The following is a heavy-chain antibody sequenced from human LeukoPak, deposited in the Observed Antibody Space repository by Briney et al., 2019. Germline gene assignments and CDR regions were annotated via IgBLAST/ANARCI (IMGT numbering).Heavy chain of an antibody. Sequence: GGSLRLSCAASGFTFSSYWMSWVRQAPGKGLEWVANIKQDGSGKYYVDSVKGRFTISRDNAKNSLYLQMNSLRAEDTAVYYCARLSTSGYCSSTSCYEKFFDYWGQGTLVTVSS. V-gene: IGHV3-7*03. J-gene: IGHJ4*02. CDR2: IKQDGSGK. CDR3: ARLSTSGYCSSTSCYEKFFDY. D-gene: IGHD2-2*01. CDR1: GFTFSSYW.